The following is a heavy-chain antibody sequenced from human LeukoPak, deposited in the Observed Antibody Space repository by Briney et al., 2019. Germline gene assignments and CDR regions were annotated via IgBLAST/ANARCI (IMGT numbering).Heavy chain of an antibody. CDR2: IDHSGRT. V-gene: IGHV4-34*01. CDR1: GGSFSGYY. J-gene: IGHJ4*02. Sequence: SETLSLTCAVYGGSFSGYYWSWIRQPPGKGLEWIGEIDHSGRTNSNASLKSRVTISVDTSKNQFSLKLSSVTAADTAVYYCARGNFWSGYYSRQTDYWGQGTLVTVSS. CDR3: ARGNFWSGYYSRQTDY. D-gene: IGHD3-3*01.